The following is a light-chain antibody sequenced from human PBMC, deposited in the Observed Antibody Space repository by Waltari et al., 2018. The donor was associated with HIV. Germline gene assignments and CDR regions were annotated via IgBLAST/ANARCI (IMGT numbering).Light chain of an antibody. Sequence: IVVTQSPLSLPVTPGEPASISCTSNQSLLYTKGYNYLDWYLQKPGQSPQLLIYLGSNRASGVPDRFSGSGSGTHFTLKISKLQTEDVGVYYCMQALQIPWTFGLGTKVEIK. V-gene: IGKV2-28*01. CDR1: QSLLYTKGYNY. J-gene: IGKJ1*01. CDR2: LGS. CDR3: MQALQIPWT.